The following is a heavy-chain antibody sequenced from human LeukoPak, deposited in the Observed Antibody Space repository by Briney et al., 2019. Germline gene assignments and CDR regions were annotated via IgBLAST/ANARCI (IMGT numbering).Heavy chain of an antibody. CDR2: ISAYNGNT. D-gene: IGHD3-22*01. V-gene: IGHV1-18*01. CDR3: ARAYYHDTSSYQGFDF. J-gene: IGHJ4*02. Sequence: ASVKVSCKVSGYTLTELSMHWVRQAPGQGLEWMGWISAYNGNTDYAQKFQGRVTMTTDTSTSTAYMELRSLRSDDTAVYFCARAYYHDTSSYQGFDFWGQGTLVTVSS. CDR1: GYTLTELS.